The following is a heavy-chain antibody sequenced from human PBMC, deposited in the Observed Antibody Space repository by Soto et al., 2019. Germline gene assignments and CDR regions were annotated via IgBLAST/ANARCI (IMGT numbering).Heavy chain of an antibody. J-gene: IGHJ4*02. V-gene: IGHV3-33*01. CDR2: IWYDGSNK. CDR3: ARVGGYKSFDY. Sequence: GGSLRLSCAASGFTFSSYGMHWVRQAPGKGLEWVAVIWYDGSNKYYADSMKGRFTISRDNSKNTLYLQMNSLRAEDTAVYYCARVGGYKSFDYWGQGTLVTVSS. CDR1: GFTFSSYG. D-gene: IGHD5-12*01.